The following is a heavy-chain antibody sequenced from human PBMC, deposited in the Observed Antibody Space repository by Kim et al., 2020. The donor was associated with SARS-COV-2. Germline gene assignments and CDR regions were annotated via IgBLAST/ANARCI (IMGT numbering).Heavy chain of an antibody. J-gene: IGHJ6*02. D-gene: IGHD3-10*01. CDR2: INAGNGNT. CDR1: GYTFTSYA. V-gene: IGHV1-3*01. Sequence: ASVKVSCKASGYTFTSYAMHWVRQAPGQRLEWMGWINAGNGNTKYSQKFQGRVTITRDTSASTAYMELSSLRSEDTAVYYCARDPLDYGSGYYYGMDVWGQGTTVTVSS. CDR3: ARDPLDYGSGYYYGMDV.